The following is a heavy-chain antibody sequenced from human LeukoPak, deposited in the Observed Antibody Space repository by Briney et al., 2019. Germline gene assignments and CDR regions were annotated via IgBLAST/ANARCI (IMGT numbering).Heavy chain of an antibody. CDR1: GFTFSSYA. Sequence: GGSLRLSCAASGFTFSSYAMSWVRQAPGKGLEWVSAISGSGGSTYYADSVKGRFTISRDNSKNTLYLQMNSLRAEDTAVYYCAENARIMITFGGVIVRPPHFDYWGQGTLVTVSS. J-gene: IGHJ4*02. V-gene: IGHV3-23*01. CDR3: AENARIMITFGGVIVRPPHFDY. CDR2: ISGSGGST. D-gene: IGHD3-16*02.